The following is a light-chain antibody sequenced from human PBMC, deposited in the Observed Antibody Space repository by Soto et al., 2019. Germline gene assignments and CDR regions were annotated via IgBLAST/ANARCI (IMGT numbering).Light chain of an antibody. J-gene: IGKJ2*01. CDR2: GAS. Sequence: EIVMTQSPASLSVSPGDGATLSCWASQSVASNVAWYQQRPGQGPRLLIHGASTRAAGVPARFSGSGSGTDFTLTIRSLQSEDVAVYYCQQYHNWPPQYTFVQWTQLQIK. CDR1: QSVASN. CDR3: QQYHNWPPQYT. V-gene: IGKV3-15*01.